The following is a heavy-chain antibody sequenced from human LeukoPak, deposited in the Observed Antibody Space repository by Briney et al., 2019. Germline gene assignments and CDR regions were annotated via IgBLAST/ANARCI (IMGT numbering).Heavy chain of an antibody. D-gene: IGHD5-18*01. CDR1: GYTFTSYD. V-gene: IGHV1-8*03. Sequence: ASVKVSCKASGYTFTSYDINWVRQATGQGLEWMGWMNPNSGNTGYAQKFQGRVTIARNTSISTAYMELSSLRSDDTAVYYCARGGCSYGTCVYWGQGTLVTVSS. CDR2: MNPNSGNT. J-gene: IGHJ4*02. CDR3: ARGGCSYGTCVY.